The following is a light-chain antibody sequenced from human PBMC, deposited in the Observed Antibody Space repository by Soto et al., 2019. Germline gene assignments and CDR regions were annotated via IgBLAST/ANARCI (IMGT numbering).Light chain of an antibody. CDR3: QQYGSFLIT. CDR1: QSVSSN. Sequence: DIVLTQSPDTLSLSPGERASLSCRASQSVSSNLAWYQQKPGQAPRLLIYGASSRATGIPDRFSGSGSGTDFTLTISRLEPEDFAVYYCQQYGSFLITFGQGTRLEIK. CDR2: GAS. V-gene: IGKV3-20*01. J-gene: IGKJ5*01.